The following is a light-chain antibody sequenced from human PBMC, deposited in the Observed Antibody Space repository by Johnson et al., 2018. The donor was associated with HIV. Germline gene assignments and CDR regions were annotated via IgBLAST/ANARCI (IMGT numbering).Light chain of an antibody. CDR3: GNWDTSLSAGHF. CDR1: SSNIGNNY. J-gene: IGLJ1*01. CDR2: DDI. V-gene: IGLV1-51*01. Sequence: QSVLTQPPSVSAAPGQKVTISCSGSSSNIGNNYVSWYQHLPGTAPRLLIYDDIKRPSGIPYRFSGSKSGTSATLGITGLQTGDEADYYCGNWDTSLSAGHFFGTVTKVTAL.